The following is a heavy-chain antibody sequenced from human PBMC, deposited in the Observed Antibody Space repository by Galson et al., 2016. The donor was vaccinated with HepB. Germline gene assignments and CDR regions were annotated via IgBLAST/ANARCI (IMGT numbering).Heavy chain of an antibody. V-gene: IGHV3-33*01. Sequence: SLILSCAASGFTFSSSGMHWVRQAPGKGLETVAAIWSDGSNTYYGDSAKGRFTISRDNSKNTLYLQMNSLRAEDTAVYYCAREFKIAAPGVLDYWGQGTLVTVSS. J-gene: IGHJ4*02. CDR2: IWSDGSNT. D-gene: IGHD6-13*01. CDR3: AREFKIAAPGVLDY. CDR1: GFTFSSSG.